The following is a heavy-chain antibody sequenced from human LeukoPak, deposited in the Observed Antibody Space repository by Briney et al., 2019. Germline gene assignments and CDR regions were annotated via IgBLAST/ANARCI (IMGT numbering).Heavy chain of an antibody. CDR2: INSDGSST. CDR1: GFTFSSYW. CDR3: ARDLSYDFWSGYYWPLYGMDV. J-gene: IGHJ6*02. Sequence: GGSLRLSCAASGFTFSSYWMHWVRQAPGKWLVWVSRINSDGSSTSYADSVKGRFTISRDNAKNTLYLQMNSLRAEDTAVYYCARDLSYDFWSGYYWPLYGMDVWGQGTTVTVSS. D-gene: IGHD3-3*01. V-gene: IGHV3-74*01.